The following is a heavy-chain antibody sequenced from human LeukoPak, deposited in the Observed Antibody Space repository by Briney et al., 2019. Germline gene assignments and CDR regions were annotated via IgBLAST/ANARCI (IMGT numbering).Heavy chain of an antibody. V-gene: IGHV3-11*01. CDR3: ARESYGAVTTVYYYYGMDV. Sequence: GGSLRLSCAASGFTFSDYYMSWIRQAPGKGLEWVSYISSSGSTIYYADSVKGRFTTSRDNAKNSLYLQMNSLRAEDTAVYYCARESYGAVTTVYYYYGMDVWGQGTRSPSP. J-gene: IGHJ6*02. D-gene: IGHD4-11*01. CDR2: ISSSGSTI. CDR1: GFTFSDYY.